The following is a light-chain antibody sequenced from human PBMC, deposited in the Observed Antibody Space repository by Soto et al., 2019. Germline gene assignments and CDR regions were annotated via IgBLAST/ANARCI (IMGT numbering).Light chain of an antibody. CDR1: QSVSSS. V-gene: IGKV3-15*01. CDR3: QQYNNWPPGIT. Sequence: EIVMTQSPATLSLSPGERATLSCRASQSVSSSLAWYQQKPGQAPRLLIYGASTRATGIPARFSGSGSGTEFTLTISSLQSEDFAVYYCQQYNNWPPGITFGPRTKVDIK. J-gene: IGKJ3*01. CDR2: GAS.